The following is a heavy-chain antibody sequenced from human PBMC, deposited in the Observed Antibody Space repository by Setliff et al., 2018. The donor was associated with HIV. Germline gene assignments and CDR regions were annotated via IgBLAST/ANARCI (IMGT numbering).Heavy chain of an antibody. J-gene: IGHJ1*01. CDR3: ATPMFPNYHDNSVLID. CDR2: IKSKTDGGTA. V-gene: IGHV3-15*01. Sequence: PSETLSLSCAASGFTFSNAWMSWVRQAPGKGLEWVGRIKSKTDGGTADYAAPVKGRFTISRDDSKSTVYLQMNSLRSDDTAVYYCATPMFPNYHDNSVLIDWGQGTPVTVSS. CDR1: GFTFSNAW. D-gene: IGHD3-22*01.